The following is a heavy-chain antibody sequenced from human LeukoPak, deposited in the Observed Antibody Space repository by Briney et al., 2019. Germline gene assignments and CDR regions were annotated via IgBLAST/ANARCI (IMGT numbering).Heavy chain of an antibody. D-gene: IGHD5-12*01. CDR2: IKQDGGEK. CDR1: GFSLSNYW. Sequence: GGSLRLPCAASGFSLSNYWMSWVRQVPGKGLEWVANIKQDGGEKYYADSVKGRFTISRDNSKNTLYLQMNSLRAEDTAVYYCARDYQNIVATRTHDAFDIWGQGTMVTVSS. V-gene: IGHV3-7*01. CDR3: ARDYQNIVATRTHDAFDI. J-gene: IGHJ3*02.